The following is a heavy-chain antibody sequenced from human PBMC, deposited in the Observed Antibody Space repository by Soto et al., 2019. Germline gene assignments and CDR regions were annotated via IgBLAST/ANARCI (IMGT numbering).Heavy chain of an antibody. V-gene: IGHV4-39*01. J-gene: IGHJ5*02. D-gene: IGHD3-10*01. CDR3: ARSPNEYYYGSGSYYHH. Sequence: SETLSLTCTVSGGSISSSSYYWGWIRQPPGKGLEWIGSIYYSGSTYYNPSLKSRVTISVDTSKNQFSLKLSSVTAADTAVYYCARSPNEYYYGSGSYYHHWGQGTLVTVSS. CDR2: IYYSGST. CDR1: GGSISSSSYY.